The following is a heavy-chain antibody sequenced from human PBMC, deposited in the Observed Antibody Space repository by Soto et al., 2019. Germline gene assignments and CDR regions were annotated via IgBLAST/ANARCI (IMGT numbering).Heavy chain of an antibody. CDR3: ASLIRTMTTVTTAGWFDP. Sequence: PSETLSLTCTVSGGSISSSSYYWGWIRQPPGKGLEWIGSIYYSGSTYYNPSHKSRVTISVDTSKNQFSLKLSSVTAADTAVYYCASLIRTMTTVTTAGWFDPWGQGTLVTVSS. V-gene: IGHV4-39*01. CDR1: GGSISSSSYY. CDR2: IYYSGST. D-gene: IGHD4-17*01. J-gene: IGHJ5*02.